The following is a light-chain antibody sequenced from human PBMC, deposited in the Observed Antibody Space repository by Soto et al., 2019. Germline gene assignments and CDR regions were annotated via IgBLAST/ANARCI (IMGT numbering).Light chain of an antibody. V-gene: IGLV2-14*01. CDR1: SGDIGDYNY. CDR2: DVS. CDR3: CSYTRSGTLI. J-gene: IGLJ1*01. Sequence: ALTQPASVSGSPGQSITISCVGTSGDIGDYNYVSWYQQHPGKVPKVIIYDVSNRPSGVSYRFSGTKSGNTASLTVSGLQAEDEADYYCCSYTRSGTLIFGTG.